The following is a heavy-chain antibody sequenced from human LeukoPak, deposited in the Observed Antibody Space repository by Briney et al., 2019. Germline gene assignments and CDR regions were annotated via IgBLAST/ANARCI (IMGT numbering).Heavy chain of an antibody. D-gene: IGHD5-12*01. CDR1: TFTFGNNW. J-gene: IGHJ4*02. Sequence: PRGSLRPSWAAATFTFGNNWMNWVRQAPGKGLEWVATIKHDGSEKHYVDSVEGRFTISRDNAMNSLYLQMNSLRAEDTAVYYCARDRGLSGYDLCDYWGQGTLVTVSS. CDR3: ARDRGLSGYDLCDY. V-gene: IGHV3-7*01. CDR2: IKHDGSEK.